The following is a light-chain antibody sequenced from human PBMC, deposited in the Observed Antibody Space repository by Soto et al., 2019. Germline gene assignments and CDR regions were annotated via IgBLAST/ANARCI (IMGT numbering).Light chain of an antibody. Sequence: AIRMTQSPSSLSASTGDRVTITCRASQGISSYLAWYQQKPGKAPKLLIYDASSLKSGVPSRFSGSGSGTEFSLTIDSLQPDDFATYYCQQYQTYSGTFGQGTKVDI. CDR1: QGISSY. CDR3: QQYQTYSGT. CDR2: DAS. V-gene: IGKV1-8*01. J-gene: IGKJ1*01.